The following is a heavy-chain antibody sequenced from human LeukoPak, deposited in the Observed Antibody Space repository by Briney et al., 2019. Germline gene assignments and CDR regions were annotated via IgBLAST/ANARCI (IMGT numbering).Heavy chain of an antibody. Sequence: GGSLRLSCAASGFTFSIYWMHWVRRAPGKGLVWVSRISTDGSVTSYADSVKGRFTISRDNAKNTMYLQMNSLRAEDTAVYYCARISGSGSNSGLYFGPSGQRTLVTVSS. D-gene: IGHD3-10*01. V-gene: IGHV3-74*01. CDR2: ISTDGSVT. CDR1: GFTFSIYW. CDR3: ARISGSGSNSGLYFGP. J-gene: IGHJ4*02.